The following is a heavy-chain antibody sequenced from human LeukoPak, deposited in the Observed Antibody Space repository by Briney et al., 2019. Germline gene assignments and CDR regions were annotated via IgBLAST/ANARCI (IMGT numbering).Heavy chain of an antibody. CDR3: AKVCITIFGVVDPIDY. CDR2: ISGSGGST. D-gene: IGHD3-3*01. J-gene: IGHJ4*02. V-gene: IGHV3-23*01. CDR1: GFTFSSYA. Sequence: GASPRLSCAASGFTFSSYAMSWVRQAPGKGLEWVSAISGSGGSTYYADSVEGRFTISRDNSKNTLYLQMNSLRAEDTAVYYCAKVCITIFGVVDPIDYWGQGTLVTVSS.